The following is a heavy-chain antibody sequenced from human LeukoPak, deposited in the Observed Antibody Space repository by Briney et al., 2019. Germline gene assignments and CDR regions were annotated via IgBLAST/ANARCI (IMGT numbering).Heavy chain of an antibody. J-gene: IGHJ4*02. Sequence: SETLSLTCTVSGGSISSSSYYWGWIRQPPGKGLEWIGSIYYSGSTYYNPSLKSRFTISVDTSKNQFSLKLSSVTAADTAVYYCARVFKGYWGQGTLVTVSS. CDR3: ARVFKGY. V-gene: IGHV4-39*01. CDR2: IYYSGST. CDR1: GGSISSSSYY.